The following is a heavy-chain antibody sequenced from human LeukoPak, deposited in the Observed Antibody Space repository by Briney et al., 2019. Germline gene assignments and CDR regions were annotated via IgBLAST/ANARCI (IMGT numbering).Heavy chain of an antibody. CDR1: GYTFTGYY. J-gene: IGHJ1*01. D-gene: IGHD2-2*02. CDR3: ASGLGYCSSTSCYKYFQH. Sequence: ASVKVSCKASGYTFTGYYMHWVRQAPGQGFEWMGWINPNGGATNYAQNFQGRVTMTRDTSISTAYMELSRLRSDDTAVYYCASGLGYCSSTSCYKYFQHWGQGTLVTVSS. CDR2: INPNGGAT. V-gene: IGHV1-2*02.